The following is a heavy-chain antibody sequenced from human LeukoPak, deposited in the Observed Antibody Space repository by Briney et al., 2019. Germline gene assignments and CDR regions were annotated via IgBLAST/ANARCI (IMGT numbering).Heavy chain of an antibody. V-gene: IGHV5-51*01. CDR1: GDSFTSYW. CDR3: ARRGDGYNLNFDY. D-gene: IGHD5-24*01. Sequence: ESLMISCKGTGDSFTSYWIGWVRQMPGKGLEWMGIIYPGDSVTRYSSSFQGQVSISVDKSICTAYLQWRRLKASDTAMYYCARRGDGYNLNFDYWGQGTLVTVSS. CDR2: IYPGDSVT. J-gene: IGHJ4*02.